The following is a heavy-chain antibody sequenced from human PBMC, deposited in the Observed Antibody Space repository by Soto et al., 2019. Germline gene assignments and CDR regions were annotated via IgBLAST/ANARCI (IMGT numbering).Heavy chain of an antibody. Sequence: GGSLRLSCAASGFTFSSYGMHWVRQAPGKGLEWVAVISYDGSNKYYADSVKGRFTISRDNSKNTLYLQMNSLRAEDTAVYYCAKDTYFDYWGQGTLVTVSS. CDR2: ISYDGSNK. V-gene: IGHV3-30*18. J-gene: IGHJ4*02. CDR3: AKDTYFDY. CDR1: GFTFSSYG.